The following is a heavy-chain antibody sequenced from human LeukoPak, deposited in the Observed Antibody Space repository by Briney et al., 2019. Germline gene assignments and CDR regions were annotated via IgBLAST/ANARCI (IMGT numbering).Heavy chain of an antibody. J-gene: IGHJ4*02. CDR2: INWNGGST. Sequence: GGSLRLSCAASGFIFEDYVMSWVRQRPGKGLEWVSGINWNGGSTDYADSVKGRFTISRDNSKNTLYLQMNTLRAEDTAVYYCAKGVKHIVVLTAQHYFDYWGQGTLVTVSS. D-gene: IGHD2-21*02. V-gene: IGHV3-20*04. CDR3: AKGVKHIVVLTAQHYFDY. CDR1: GFIFEDYV.